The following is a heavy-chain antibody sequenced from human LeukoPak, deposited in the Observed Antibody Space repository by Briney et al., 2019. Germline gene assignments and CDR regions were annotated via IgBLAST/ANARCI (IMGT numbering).Heavy chain of an antibody. Sequence: GGALRLSCAASGFTFSSYAMSWVRQATGKGLEWVSAISGSGGSTYYADSVKGRFAISRDNSKNTLYLQMNSLRAEDTAVYYCATEVVVVVTAKFAFDIWGQGTMVTVSS. D-gene: IGHD2-21*02. V-gene: IGHV3-23*01. CDR1: GFTFSSYA. CDR3: ATEVVVVVTAKFAFDI. CDR2: ISGSGGST. J-gene: IGHJ3*02.